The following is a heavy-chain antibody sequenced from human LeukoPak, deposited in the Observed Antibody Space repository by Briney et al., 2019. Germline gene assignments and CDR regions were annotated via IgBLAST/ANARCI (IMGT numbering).Heavy chain of an antibody. J-gene: IGHJ3*02. V-gene: IGHV3-23*01. CDR1: GFTFSSYA. CDR3: AIYGGSDTNAFDM. D-gene: IGHD5-12*01. CDR2: ISGGGGNT. Sequence: PGGSLRLSCAASGFTFSSYAMTWVRQGPGKGLEWVSDISGGGGNTYYADPVKGRFTISRDNSENALYLQMHSLRAEDTAVYYCAIYGGSDTNAFDMWGQGTMVTVYS.